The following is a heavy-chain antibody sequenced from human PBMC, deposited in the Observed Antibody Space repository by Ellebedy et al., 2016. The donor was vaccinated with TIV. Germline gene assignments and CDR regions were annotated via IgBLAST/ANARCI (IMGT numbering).Heavy chain of an antibody. CDR2: ISYDGSNK. V-gene: IGHV3-30*03. Sequence: GGSLRLSCAASGFTFSSYGMHWVRQALGKGLEWVALISYDGSNKYYPDSVKGRFTISRDISKNTVSLQLNSLRGDDTAVYYCASCIAAAPLEVWYFDLWGRGTLVTVSS. CDR3: ASCIAAAPLEVWYFDL. CDR1: GFTFSSYG. D-gene: IGHD6-13*01. J-gene: IGHJ2*01.